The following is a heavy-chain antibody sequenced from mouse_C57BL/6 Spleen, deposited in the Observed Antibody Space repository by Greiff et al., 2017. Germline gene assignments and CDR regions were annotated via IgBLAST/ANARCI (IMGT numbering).Heavy chain of an antibody. V-gene: IGHV1-77*01. D-gene: IGHD5-1*01. J-gene: IGHJ4*01. Sequence: VQRVEPGAELVKPGASVKISCKASGYTFTDYCIHWVKQRPGQGLEWIGKIGPCSGSTNYNEKFKGKATLTADKSSSTAYMQLSSLTSEDSAVDFCARRRGTYGGNARDYLGQGTSVTVSS. CDR3: ARRRGTYGGNARDY. CDR1: GYTFTDYC. CDR2: IGPCSGST.